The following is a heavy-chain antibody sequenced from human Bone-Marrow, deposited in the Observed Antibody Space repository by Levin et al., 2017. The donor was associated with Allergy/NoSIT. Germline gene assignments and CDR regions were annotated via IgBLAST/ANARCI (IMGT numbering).Heavy chain of an antibody. D-gene: IGHD2-15*01. V-gene: IGHV4-38-2*01. Sequence: NASETLSLTCAVSGYSISSGYYLGWIRQPPGKGLEYIGTVYHSGSTFYNPSLKSRVTISVDTSKNQFSLNLDSLTAADTAMYFCARSPSADRPFFDYWGQGTLVTVSS. CDR2: VYHSGST. CDR3: ARSPSADRPFFDY. J-gene: IGHJ4*02. CDR1: GYSISSGYY.